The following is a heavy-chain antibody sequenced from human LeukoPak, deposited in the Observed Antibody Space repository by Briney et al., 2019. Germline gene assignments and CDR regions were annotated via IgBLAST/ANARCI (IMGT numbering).Heavy chain of an antibody. D-gene: IGHD3-3*01. CDR3: ARDRYYDFWSGYYPNDPFDY. CDR2: ISSSGSNI. CDR1: GFTFSDYY. J-gene: IGHJ4*02. Sequence: GGSLRLSCAASGFTFSDYYMSWIRQAPGKGLEWVSYISSSGSNINYADSVKGRFIISGDNAKNSLYLQMNSLRAEDTAVYYCARDRYYDFWSGYYPNDPFDYWGQGTLVTVSS. V-gene: IGHV3-11*04.